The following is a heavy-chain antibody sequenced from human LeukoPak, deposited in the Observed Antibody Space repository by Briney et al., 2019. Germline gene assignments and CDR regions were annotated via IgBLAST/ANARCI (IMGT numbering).Heavy chain of an antibody. Sequence: SETLSLTCAVYGGSFSGYYWSWIRQPPGKGLEWIGEINHSRSTNYNPSLKSRVTISVDTSKNQFSLKLSSVTAADTAVYYCARAPVWAYGMDVWGQGTTVTVSS. J-gene: IGHJ6*02. CDR1: GGSFSGYY. CDR3: ARAPVWAYGMDV. D-gene: IGHD3-16*01. V-gene: IGHV4-34*01. CDR2: INHSRST.